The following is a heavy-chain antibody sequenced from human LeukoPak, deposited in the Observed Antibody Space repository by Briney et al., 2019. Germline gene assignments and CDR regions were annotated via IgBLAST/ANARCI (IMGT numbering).Heavy chain of an antibody. D-gene: IGHD6-19*01. CDR3: TKGWGDY. Sequence: GGSLRLSCTPSGFSFGEYAMSWCRQAPGKGLELVGFIRSEAYGGTTEYVASVKGRFTISRDDSESLAYLQMTSLKIEDTAVYYCTKGWGDYWGRGTLVTVSS. CDR2: IRSEAYGGTT. V-gene: IGHV3-49*03. CDR1: GFSFGEYA. J-gene: IGHJ4*02.